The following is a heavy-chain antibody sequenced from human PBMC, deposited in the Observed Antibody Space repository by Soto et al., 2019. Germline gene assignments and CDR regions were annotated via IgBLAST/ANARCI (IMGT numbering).Heavy chain of an antibody. CDR3: AKDRLRDGSSRQGFDY. Sequence: EVQLLESEGGLVQPGGSLRLSCAASRFTFSSYAMSWVRQPPGKGLEWVSSITGSGSNTYNADSVKGRFTISRDNSKNTLFLQMNSLRAEDTAVYYCAKDRLRDGSSRQGFDYCGQGTLVTVSS. D-gene: IGHD6-6*01. V-gene: IGHV3-23*01. J-gene: IGHJ4*02. CDR1: RFTFSSYA. CDR2: ITGSGSNT.